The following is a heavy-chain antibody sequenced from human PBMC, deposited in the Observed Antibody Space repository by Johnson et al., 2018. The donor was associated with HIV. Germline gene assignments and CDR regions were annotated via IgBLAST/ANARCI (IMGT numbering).Heavy chain of an antibody. V-gene: IGHV3-30*04. Sequence: QVQLVESGGGVVQPGRSLRLSCAASGFTFSSYAMHWVRQAPGQGLEWVAVISYDGSNKYYADSVQGRFPNSRDNSKNTLYLQMNSRRAEGTAVYYWARDLSRGGIAARLGAFDIWGQGTMVTVSS. D-gene: IGHD6-6*01. CDR1: GFTFSSYA. CDR2: ISYDGSNK. CDR3: ARDLSRGGIAARLGAFDI. J-gene: IGHJ3*02.